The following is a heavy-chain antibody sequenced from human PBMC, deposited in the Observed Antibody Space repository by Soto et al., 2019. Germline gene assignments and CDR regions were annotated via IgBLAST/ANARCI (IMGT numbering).Heavy chain of an antibody. CDR3: ARDTSIAARLDY. Sequence: PGGSLRLSCAASGFTFSSYSMNWVRQAPGKGLEWVSSISSSSSYIYYADSVKGRFTISRDNAKNSLYLQMNSLRAEDTAVYYCARDTSIAARLDYWGQGTLVTVSS. D-gene: IGHD6-6*01. CDR2: ISSSSSYI. V-gene: IGHV3-21*01. CDR1: GFTFSSYS. J-gene: IGHJ4*02.